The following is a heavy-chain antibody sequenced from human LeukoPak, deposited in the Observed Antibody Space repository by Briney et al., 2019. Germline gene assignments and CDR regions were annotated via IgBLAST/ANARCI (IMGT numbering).Heavy chain of an antibody. V-gene: IGHV3-53*01. CDR1: GFTVSSNY. CDR2: IYSGGST. Sequence: PGGSLRLSCAAFGFTVSSNYMSWVRQAPGKGLEWVSVIYSGGSTYYADSVKGRFTISRDNSKNTLYLQMNSLRAEDTAVYYCARSHPLLTGPYYFDYWGQGTLVTVSS. CDR3: ARSHPLLTGPYYFDY. D-gene: IGHD3-9*01. J-gene: IGHJ4*02.